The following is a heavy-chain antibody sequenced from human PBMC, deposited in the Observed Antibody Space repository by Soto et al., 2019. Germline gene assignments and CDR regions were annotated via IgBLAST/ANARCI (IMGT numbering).Heavy chain of an antibody. J-gene: IGHJ6*02. CDR2: ISSSGSTI. D-gene: IGHD4-4*01. CDR3: ARAFTTVTTKIIHYYYYGMDV. CDR1: GFTFSDYY. V-gene: IGHV3-11*01. Sequence: GGSLRLSCEASGFTFSDYYMSWIRQAPGKGLEWVSYISSSGSTIYYADSVKGRFTISRDNAKNSLYLQMNSLRAEDTAVYYCARAFTTVTTKIIHYYYYGMDVWGQGTTVTVSS.